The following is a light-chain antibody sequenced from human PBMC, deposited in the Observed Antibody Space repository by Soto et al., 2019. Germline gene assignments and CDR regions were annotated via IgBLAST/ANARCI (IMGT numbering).Light chain of an antibody. CDR2: GAS. J-gene: IGKJ1*01. Sequence: EVVMTQSPATLSVSPGERATLSCRASQSVSSYLAWYQQKPGQAPRLLIYGASTRATAIPARFSGSGSGTEFTLTISSLQSEDFAAYYCQQYNNWPLTFDQGTKVEIK. CDR1: QSVSSY. V-gene: IGKV3-15*01. CDR3: QQYNNWPLT.